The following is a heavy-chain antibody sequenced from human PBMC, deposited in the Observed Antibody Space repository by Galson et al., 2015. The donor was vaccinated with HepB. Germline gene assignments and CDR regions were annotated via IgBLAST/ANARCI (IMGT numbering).Heavy chain of an antibody. J-gene: IGHJ6*02. CDR2: ISSSSSYI. CDR3: ARSSHYYDSSGYYPTYYYYGMDV. CDR1: GLTFSSYS. D-gene: IGHD3-22*01. Sequence: SLRLSCAASGLTFSSYSMNWVRQAPGKGLEWVSSISSSSSYIYYADSVKGRFTISRDNAKNSLYLQMNSLRAEDTAVYYCARSSHYYDSSGYYPTYYYYGMDVWGQGTTVTVSS. V-gene: IGHV3-21*01.